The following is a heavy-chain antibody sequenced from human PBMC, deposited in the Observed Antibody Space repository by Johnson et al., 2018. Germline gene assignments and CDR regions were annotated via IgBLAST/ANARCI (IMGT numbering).Heavy chain of an antibody. Sequence: VQLVQSGGGLVKPGGSLRLSCAASGFTFSSYSMNWVRQAPGKGLEWVSSISSSSSYIYYADSVKGRFTISRDNAKNSLYLQMNSLRAEDTAGYYCAFYSSSSDAFDIWGQGTMVTVSS. CDR2: ISSSSSYI. D-gene: IGHD6-6*01. CDR1: GFTFSSYS. CDR3: AFYSSSSDAFDI. V-gene: IGHV3-21*01. J-gene: IGHJ3*02.